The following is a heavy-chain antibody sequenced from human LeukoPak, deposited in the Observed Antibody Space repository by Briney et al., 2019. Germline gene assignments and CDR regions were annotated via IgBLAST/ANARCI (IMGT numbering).Heavy chain of an antibody. CDR2: IWYDGSNK. CDR3: VTMVTAGEFDY. Sequence: GRSLRLSCAASGFTFSSYGMHWVRQAPGKGLEWVAVIWYDGSNKYYADSVKGRFTISRDNSKNTLYLQMNSLRAEDTAVYYCVTMVTAGEFDYWGQGTLVTVSS. V-gene: IGHV3-33*01. J-gene: IGHJ4*02. CDR1: GFTFSSYG. D-gene: IGHD4/OR15-4a*01.